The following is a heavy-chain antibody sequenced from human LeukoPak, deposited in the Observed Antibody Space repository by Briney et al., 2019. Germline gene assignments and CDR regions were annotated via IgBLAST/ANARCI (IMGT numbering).Heavy chain of an antibody. Sequence: PSETLSLTCTVSGGSISSYYWSWIRQPAGKGLEWIGRIYTSGSTNYNPSLKSRVTTSVDTSKNQFSLKLSSVTAADTAVYYCARSMVGSWYRLWGMDVWGQGTTVTVSS. D-gene: IGHD6-13*01. CDR3: ARSMVGSWYRLWGMDV. CDR2: IYTSGST. V-gene: IGHV4-4*07. J-gene: IGHJ6*02. CDR1: GGSISSYY.